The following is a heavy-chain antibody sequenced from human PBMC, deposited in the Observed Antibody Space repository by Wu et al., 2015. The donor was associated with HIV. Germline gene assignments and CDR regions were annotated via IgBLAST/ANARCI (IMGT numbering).Heavy chain of an antibody. CDR1: GGSLTNYV. D-gene: IGHD2-15*01. CDR3: XRGYCSGGSCYSYYYYGMDV. J-gene: IGHJ6*02. V-gene: IGHV1-69*05. Sequence: QVQLVQSGAEVKKPGSSVKVSCKVSGGSLTNYVITWVRQAPGQGLEWMGGITPIFGTPEFAQKFQGRVTITTDESTKTAFMALNSLTSEDTAVYYCXRGYCSGGSCYSYYYYGMDVVGPRA. CDR2: ITPIFGTP.